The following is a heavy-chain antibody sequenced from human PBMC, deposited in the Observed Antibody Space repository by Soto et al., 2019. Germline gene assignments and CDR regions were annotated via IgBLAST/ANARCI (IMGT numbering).Heavy chain of an antibody. CDR2: IIPIFGTA. D-gene: IGHD2-15*01. Sequence: SVKVSCKASGGTFSSDAISWVRQAPGQGLEWMGGIIPIFGTANYAQKFQGRVTITADESTSTAYMELSSLRSEDTAVYYCARDVGDIVVVVAATRPMDVWGQGTTVTVSS. CDR1: GGTFSSDA. CDR3: ARDVGDIVVVVAATRPMDV. V-gene: IGHV1-69*13. J-gene: IGHJ6*02.